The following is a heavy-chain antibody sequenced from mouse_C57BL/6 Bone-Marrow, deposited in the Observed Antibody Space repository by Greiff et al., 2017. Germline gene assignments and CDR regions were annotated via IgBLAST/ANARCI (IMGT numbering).Heavy chain of an antibody. V-gene: IGHV5-6*01. CDR3: ATKTYRFAY. J-gene: IGHJ3*01. CDR1: GFTFSSYG. D-gene: IGHD5-1-1*01. Sequence: EVHLVESGGDLVKPGGSLKLSCAASGFTFSSYGMSWVRQTPDKRLEWVATISSGGSYTYYPDSVKGRFTISRDTAKNTLYLQMSSLKSEDTAMYYCATKTYRFAYWGQGTMVTVSA. CDR2: ISSGGSYT.